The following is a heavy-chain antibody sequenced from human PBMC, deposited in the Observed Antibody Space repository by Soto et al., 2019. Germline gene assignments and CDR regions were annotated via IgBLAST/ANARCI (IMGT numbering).Heavy chain of an antibody. J-gene: IGHJ4*02. V-gene: IGHV3-74*01. CDR2: IDGAAATT. CDR1: GFPFNNKW. CDR3: ARGAPMGVDY. D-gene: IGHD1-26*01. Sequence: WGSLRLSCTASGFPFNNKWMHWVRQAPGKGLVWLSRIDGAAATTNYADSVKGRFTISRDNAKNIVFLHVNGLTDEDTAVYYCARGAPMGVDYWGQGTLVTVSS.